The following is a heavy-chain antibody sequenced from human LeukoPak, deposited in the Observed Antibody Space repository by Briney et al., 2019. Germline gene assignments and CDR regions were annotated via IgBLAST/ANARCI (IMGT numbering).Heavy chain of an antibody. Sequence: GRSLRLSCAASGFTFSSYAMHWVRQAPGKGLEWVVVISYDGSNKYYADSVKGRFTISRDNSKNTLYLQMNSLRAEDTAVYYCARSLPGYYGMDVWGQGTTVTVSS. V-gene: IGHV3-30-3*01. CDR1: GFTFSSYA. J-gene: IGHJ6*02. CDR2: ISYDGSNK. CDR3: ARSLPGYYGMDV.